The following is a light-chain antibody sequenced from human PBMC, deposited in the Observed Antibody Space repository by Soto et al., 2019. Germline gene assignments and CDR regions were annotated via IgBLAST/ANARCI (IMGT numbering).Light chain of an antibody. V-gene: IGLV2-8*01. J-gene: IGLJ2*01. CDR2: EVY. Sequence: QSVLTQPPSASGSPGQSVTISCTGTSTDIGGYNFVSWYQQQPGKAPTLLIYEVYKRPSGVPDRFSGSKSGNTASLTVSGLQADDEADDYCTSFARSEDPCVVFGGGTKLTVL. CDR3: TSFARSEDPCVV. CDR1: STDIGGYNF.